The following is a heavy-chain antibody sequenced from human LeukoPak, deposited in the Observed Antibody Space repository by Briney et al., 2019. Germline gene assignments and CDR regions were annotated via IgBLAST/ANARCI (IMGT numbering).Heavy chain of an antibody. D-gene: IGHD3-10*01. Sequence: GASVKVSCKASGYTFTSYYMHWVRQAPGQGLEWMGIINPSGGSTSYAQKFQGRVTMTRDTSTSTVYMELSSLRSEDTAVYYCARAEDGYGSGRPIDYWGQGTLVTVSS. CDR3: ARAEDGYGSGRPIDY. J-gene: IGHJ4*02. CDR2: INPSGGST. CDR1: GYTFTSYY. V-gene: IGHV1-46*01.